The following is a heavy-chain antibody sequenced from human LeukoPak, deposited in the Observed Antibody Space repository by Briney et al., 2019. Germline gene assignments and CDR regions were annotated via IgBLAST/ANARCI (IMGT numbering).Heavy chain of an antibody. CDR1: GLTFSSYG. CDR3: ANLMAHDFWGGLDY. CDR2: IRYDGSNK. D-gene: IGHD3-3*01. J-gene: IGHJ4*02. Sequence: PGGSLRLSCAASGLTFSSYGMHWVRQAPGKGLERVAFIRYDGSNKYYADSVKGRFTISRDNSKNTLYLQMNSPRAEDTAVYYCANLMAHDFWGGLDYWGQGTLVTVSS. V-gene: IGHV3-30*02.